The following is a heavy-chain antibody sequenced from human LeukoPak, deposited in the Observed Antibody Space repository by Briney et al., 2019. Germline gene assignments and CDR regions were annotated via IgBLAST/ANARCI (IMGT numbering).Heavy chain of an antibody. Sequence: SGTLSLTCGVSGGSITSTNYWTWVRQPPGRGLEWIGEVNLQGSTNYNPSLMGRVAISVDMSENHISLQLTSVTAADTAVYYCAREGGPYRPLDYSGQGTLVTVSS. CDR2: VNLQGST. CDR1: GGSITSTNY. CDR3: AREGGPYRPLDY. J-gene: IGHJ4*02. V-gene: IGHV4-4*02.